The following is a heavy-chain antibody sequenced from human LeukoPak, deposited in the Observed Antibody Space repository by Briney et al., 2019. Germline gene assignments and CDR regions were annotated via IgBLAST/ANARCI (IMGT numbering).Heavy chain of an antibody. J-gene: IGHJ3*02. D-gene: IGHD3-10*01. Sequence: PGRSLRLSCAASGFTFSSYAMSWVRQAPGKGLEWVSAISGSGGSTYYADSVKGRFAISRDNSKNTLYLQMNSLRAEDTAVYYCAKGNLYGSGSYYAAFDIWGQGTMVTVSS. V-gene: IGHV3-23*01. CDR2: ISGSGGST. CDR1: GFTFSSYA. CDR3: AKGNLYGSGSYYAAFDI.